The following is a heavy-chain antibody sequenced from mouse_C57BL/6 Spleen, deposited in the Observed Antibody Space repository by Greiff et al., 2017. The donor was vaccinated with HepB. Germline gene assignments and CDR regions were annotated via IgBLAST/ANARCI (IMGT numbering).Heavy chain of an antibody. CDR2: IDPSDSET. Sequence: QVQLQQPGAELVRPGSSVKLSCKASGYTFTSYWMHWVKQRPIQGLEWIGNIDPSDSETHYNQKFKDKATLTVDKSSSTAYMQLSSLTSEDSAVYYCATYGNYEYYFDYWGQGTTLTVSS. D-gene: IGHD2-1*01. J-gene: IGHJ2*01. CDR3: ATYGNYEYYFDY. CDR1: GYTFTSYW. V-gene: IGHV1-52*01.